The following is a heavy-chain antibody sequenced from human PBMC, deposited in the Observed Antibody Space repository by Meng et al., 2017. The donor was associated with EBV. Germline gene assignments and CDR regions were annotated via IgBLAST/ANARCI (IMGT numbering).Heavy chain of an antibody. Sequence: QLQLRESVPGQVKPSETLSLTCTGPGDSISSFYYWGWIRQPPGRGLEWIGSVHYTGSTYYSPSLKSRVTVSVDTSKNQFSLRLTSVTAADTAVYYCARPFPSWQSPRLDPFGAWGQGTMVTVSS. CDR1: GDSISSFYY. CDR3: ARPFPSWQSPRLDPFGA. CDR2: VHYTGST. D-gene: IGHD6-19*01. V-gene: IGHV4-39*01. J-gene: IGHJ5*02.